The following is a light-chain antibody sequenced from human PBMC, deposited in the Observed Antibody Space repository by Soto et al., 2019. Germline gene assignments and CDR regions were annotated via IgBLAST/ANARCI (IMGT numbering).Light chain of an antibody. CDR1: QRISTW. CDR3: QQYSSYSKT. CDR2: DAS. Sequence: DIQMTQSPSTLSASVGDGVTITFRASQRISTWLAWYQQKPGKAPKLLISDASSLETGVPSRFSGSGSGTDFTLTISSLQPEDFATYFCQQYSSYSKTFGQGTKVDIK. J-gene: IGKJ1*01. V-gene: IGKV1-5*01.